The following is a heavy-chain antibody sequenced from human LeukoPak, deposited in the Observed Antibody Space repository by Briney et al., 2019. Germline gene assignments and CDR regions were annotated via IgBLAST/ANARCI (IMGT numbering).Heavy chain of an antibody. CDR2: LFYKRGA. CDR1: GGSISGYY. J-gene: IGHJ4*02. V-gene: IGHV4-59*01. CDR3: ARWIDCGGDCHILEY. D-gene: IGHD2-21*02. Sequence: SETLSLTCSVSGGSISGYYWSWSRQAPGKGVEWIGNLFYKRGAWYKSSLKSRVTTSVDTSKNELSLTLTSVTAADTAVYYCARWIDCGGDCHILEYWGQGILVTVSS.